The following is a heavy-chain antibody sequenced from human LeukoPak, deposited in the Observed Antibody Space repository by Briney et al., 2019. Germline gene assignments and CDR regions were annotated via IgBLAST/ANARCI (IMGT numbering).Heavy chain of an antibody. J-gene: IGHJ3*02. CDR1: GFTFGDYA. CDR3: TLMQLWTGTDAFDI. D-gene: IGHD5-18*01. CDR2: IRSKAYGGTT. V-gene: IGHV3-49*04. Sequence: GRSLRLSCTASGFTFGDYAMSWVRQAPGKGLEWVGFIRSKAYGGTTEYAASVKGRFTISRDDSKSIAYLQMNSLKTEDTAVYYCTLMQLWTGTDAFDIWGQGTMVTVSS.